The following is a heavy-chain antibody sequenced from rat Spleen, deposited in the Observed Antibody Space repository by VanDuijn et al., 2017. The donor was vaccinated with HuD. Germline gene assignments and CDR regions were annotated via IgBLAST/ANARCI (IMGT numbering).Heavy chain of an antibody. CDR3: ARGWERFAY. D-gene: IGHD5-1*01. V-gene: IGHV2-30*01. J-gene: IGHJ3*01. CDR1: GFSLTSYH. Sequence: QVQLKESGPGLMQPSQTLSLTCIVSGFSLTSYHVHWVRQPSGKGLEWMGVILTGGNTYYNPALKSRLSISRDTSKSQVFLKMNILQTEDTAMYFCARGWERFAYWGQGTLVTVSS. CDR2: ILTGGNT.